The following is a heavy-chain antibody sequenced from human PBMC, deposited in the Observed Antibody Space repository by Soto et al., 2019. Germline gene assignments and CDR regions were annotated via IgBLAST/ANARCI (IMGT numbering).Heavy chain of an antibody. CDR3: AGHGRYSNSGSGVLDP. V-gene: IGHV4-39*01. CDR1: GGSISSSNFY. Sequence: SETLSLTCSVTGGSISSSNFYWGWIRQPPGKGLEWIGSIYYSGSTYYNPSLKTRVTIFVDTSKNQFSLKLSSVTAADTAVFYCAGHGRYSNSGSGVLDPWAQGALVTGSS. J-gene: IGHJ5*02. D-gene: IGHD4-4*01. CDR2: IYYSGST.